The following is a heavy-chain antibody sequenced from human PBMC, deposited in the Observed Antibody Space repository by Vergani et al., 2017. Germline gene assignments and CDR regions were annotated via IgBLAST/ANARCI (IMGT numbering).Heavy chain of an antibody. CDR1: GFTFSNYA. J-gene: IGHJ3*02. Sequence: VQVLESGGGLVQPGGSLRLSCAASGFTFSNYAMSWIRQAPGKGLEWVSYISSSGSTIYYADSVKGRFTISRDNAKNSLYLQMNSLRAEDTAVYYCAREWGHFWGSYVAAFDIWGQGTMVTVSS. CDR2: ISSSGSTI. CDR3: AREWGHFWGSYVAAFDI. D-gene: IGHD3-16*01. V-gene: IGHV3-11*01.